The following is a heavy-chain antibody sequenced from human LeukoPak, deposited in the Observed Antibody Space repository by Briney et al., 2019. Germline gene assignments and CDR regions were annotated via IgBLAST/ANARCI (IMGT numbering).Heavy chain of an antibody. CDR3: AKSLVVRGVVISPYDY. CDR1: GFTFSSYG. Sequence: PRRSLRLSCAASGFTFSSYGMHWVRQAPGKGLEWVAVISYDGSNKYYADSVKGRFTISRDNSKNTLYLQMNSLRAEDAAVYYCAKSLVVRGVVISPYDYWGQGTLVTVSS. J-gene: IGHJ4*02. V-gene: IGHV3-30*18. D-gene: IGHD3-10*01. CDR2: ISYDGSNK.